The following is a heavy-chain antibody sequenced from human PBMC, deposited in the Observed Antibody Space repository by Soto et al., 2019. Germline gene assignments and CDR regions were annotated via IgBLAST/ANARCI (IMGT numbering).Heavy chain of an antibody. J-gene: IGHJ6*02. CDR2: FDPEDGET. Sequence: ASVKVSCKVSGYTLTELSMHWVRQAPGKGLEWMGGFDPEDGETIYAQKFQGRVTMTEDTSTDTAYMELSSLRSEDTAVYYCATTIFGVVPYYYGMDVWGQGTTVTVSS. D-gene: IGHD3-3*01. V-gene: IGHV1-24*01. CDR1: GYTLTELS. CDR3: ATTIFGVVPYYYGMDV.